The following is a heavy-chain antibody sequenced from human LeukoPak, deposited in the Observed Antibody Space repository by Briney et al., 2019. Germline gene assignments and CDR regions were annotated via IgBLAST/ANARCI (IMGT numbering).Heavy chain of an antibody. CDR1: GGSFSGYY. J-gene: IGHJ4*02. CDR2: INHSGST. CDR3: ANEYGDEVDY. D-gene: IGHD4-17*01. Sequence: SETLSLTCAVYGGSFSGYYWSWIRQPLGKGLEWIGEINHSGSTNYNPSLKSRVTISVDTSKNQFSLKLGSVTAADTAVYYCANEYGDEVDYWGQGTLVTVSS. V-gene: IGHV4-34*01.